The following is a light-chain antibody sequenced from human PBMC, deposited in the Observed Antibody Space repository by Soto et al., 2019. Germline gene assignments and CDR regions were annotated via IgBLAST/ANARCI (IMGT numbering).Light chain of an antibody. CDR1: SSDVGGYNY. V-gene: IGLV2-14*01. Sequence: QSALTQPASVSGSPGQSITISCTGTSSDVGGYNYVSWYQQHPGKAPKLMIYEVSNRPSGVSNRFSGSKSGNTASLTISGLQAEDEADYYCSSYTSSSPHWVFGGGTKLTFL. J-gene: IGLJ3*02. CDR2: EVS. CDR3: SSYTSSSPHWV.